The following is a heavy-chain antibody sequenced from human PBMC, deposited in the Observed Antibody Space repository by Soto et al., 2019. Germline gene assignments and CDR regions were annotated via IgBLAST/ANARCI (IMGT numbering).Heavy chain of an antibody. CDR2: IYYSGST. CDR3: ARGDAIVDYYYYGMDV. CDR1: GGSISSYY. J-gene: IGHJ6*02. D-gene: IGHD1-26*01. V-gene: IGHV4-59*01. Sequence: QVQLQESGPGLVKPSETLSLTCTVSGGSISSYYWSWIRQPPGKGLEWIGYIYYSGSTNYNPSLKSRVTISVDPSKNQFSLKLSSVTAADTAVYYCARGDAIVDYYYYGMDVWGQGTTVTVSS.